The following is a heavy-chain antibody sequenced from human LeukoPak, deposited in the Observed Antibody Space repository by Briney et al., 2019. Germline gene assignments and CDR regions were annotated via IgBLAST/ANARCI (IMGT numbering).Heavy chain of an antibody. CDR1: GVTLSNYA. J-gene: IGHJ4*02. Sequence: GGSLRLSCVASGVTLSNYAMSWARQAPGKGLEWVSGISSSGSGGNTYYADSVKGRFTISRDSSRNTLFLHMNSLRAEDTAVYYCGRVSESLVNGGVSWSFDNWGQGTLVTVSS. CDR2: ISSSGSGGNT. CDR3: GRVSESLVNGGVSWSFDN. V-gene: IGHV3-23*01. D-gene: IGHD2-15*01.